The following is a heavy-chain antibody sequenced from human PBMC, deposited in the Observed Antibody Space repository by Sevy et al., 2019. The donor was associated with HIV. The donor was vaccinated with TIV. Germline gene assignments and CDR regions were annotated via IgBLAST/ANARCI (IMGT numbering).Heavy chain of an antibody. J-gene: IGHJ4*02. D-gene: IGHD3-10*01. V-gene: IGHV3-7*01. CDR1: GFTFSSYW. Sequence: GGSLRLSCAASGFTFSSYWMSWVRQAPGKGLEWVANIKEDGSEKYYVDSVKGRFTVSRDNAKNSLYLQMDSLRVEDTAVYYCATYGSGSPWKIFDYWGQGTLVTVSS. CDR2: IKEDGSEK. CDR3: ATYGSGSPWKIFDY.